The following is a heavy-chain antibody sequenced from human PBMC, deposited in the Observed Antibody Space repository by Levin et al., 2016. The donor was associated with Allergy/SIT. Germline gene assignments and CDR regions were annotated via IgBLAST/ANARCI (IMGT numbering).Heavy chain of an antibody. D-gene: IGHD6-13*01. CDR2: ISGSGGST. J-gene: IGHJ3*02. V-gene: IGHV3-23*01. CDR3: AKSATGYSSTIGAFDI. Sequence: GESLKISCAASGFTFSNAWMSWVRQAPGKGLEWVSAISGSGGSTYYADSVKGRFTISRDNSKNTLYLQMNSLRAEDTAVYYCAKSATGYSSTIGAFDIWGQGTMVTVSS. CDR1: GFTFSNAW.